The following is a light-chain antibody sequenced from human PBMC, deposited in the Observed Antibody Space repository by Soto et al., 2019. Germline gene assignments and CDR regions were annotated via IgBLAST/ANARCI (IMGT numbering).Light chain of an antibody. CDR1: SSDIGRYNF. CDR2: DVS. J-gene: IGLJ1*01. Sequence: QSALTQPRSVSGSPGQSVTISCTGSSSDIGRYNFVSWYQQFPGKAPKLIIYDVSERPSGVPDRFSGSKSGNTASLTISGLQAEDEADYHCCSYAGSATYVFGTGTKLTVL. CDR3: CSYAGSATYV. V-gene: IGLV2-11*01.